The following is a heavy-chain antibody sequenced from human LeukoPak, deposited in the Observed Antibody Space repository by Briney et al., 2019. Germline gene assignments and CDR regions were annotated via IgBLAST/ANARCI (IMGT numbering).Heavy chain of an antibody. J-gene: IGHJ4*02. CDR3: ARDQGSLDYDYVWGSYPDYFDY. D-gene: IGHD3-16*02. V-gene: IGHV3-11*04. CDR2: TSSSGSTI. Sequence: GGSLRLSCAASGFTFSDYYMSWIRQAPGKGLEWVSYTSSSGSTIYYADSVKGRFTISRDNAKNSLYLQMNSLRAEDTAVYYCARDQGSLDYDYVWGSYPDYFDYWGQGTLVTVSS. CDR1: GFTFSDYY.